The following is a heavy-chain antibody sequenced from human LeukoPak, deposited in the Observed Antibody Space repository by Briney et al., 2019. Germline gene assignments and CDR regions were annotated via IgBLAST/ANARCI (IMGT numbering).Heavy chain of an antibody. CDR1: GGTCSSYA. CDR2: IIPIFGTA. J-gene: IGHJ4*02. Sequence: ASVKVSCKASGGTCSSYAISGVRQAPGQGLEWMGGIIPIFGTANYAQKFQGRVTITADESTSTAYMELSSLRSEDAAVYYCATTPHRTDYYYDSSGYYLYFDYWGQGTLVTVSS. CDR3: ATTPHRTDYYYDSSGYYLYFDY. V-gene: IGHV1-69*13. D-gene: IGHD3-22*01.